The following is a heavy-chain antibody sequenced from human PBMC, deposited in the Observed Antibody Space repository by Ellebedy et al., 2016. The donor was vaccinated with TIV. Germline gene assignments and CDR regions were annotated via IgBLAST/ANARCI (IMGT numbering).Heavy chain of an antibody. D-gene: IGHD6-6*01. V-gene: IGHV3-43D*03. J-gene: IGHJ4*02. CDR3: AYGEEYGGPPAADY. Sequence: PGGSLRLSCAASGFTFDDYAMHWIRQTPGRGLEWVSLISWDDGTTYYADSVKGRFTISRDNSKDSLYLQMNSLRAEDTAVYYCAYGEEYGGPPAADYWGQGTLVTVSS. CDR2: ISWDDGTT. CDR1: GFTFDDYA.